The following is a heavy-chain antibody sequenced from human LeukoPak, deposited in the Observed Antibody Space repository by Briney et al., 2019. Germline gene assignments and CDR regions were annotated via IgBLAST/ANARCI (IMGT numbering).Heavy chain of an antibody. V-gene: IGHV3-23*01. Sequence: GGSLRLSCAASGFSFSNYAMSWVRQAPGRGLEWVSTISGSGDSTYYANSVKGRFTISRDNSKNTLYLQMNSLRAEDTALYYCAKDPEVWGQGTLVTVPS. J-gene: IGHJ4*02. CDR3: AKDPEV. CDR2: ISGSGDST. CDR1: GFSFSNYA.